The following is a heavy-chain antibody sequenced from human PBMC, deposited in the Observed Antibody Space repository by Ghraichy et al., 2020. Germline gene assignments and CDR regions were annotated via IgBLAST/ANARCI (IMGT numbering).Heavy chain of an antibody. CDR1: GFAFRSHA. CDR2: IWYDGSHT. CDR3: ARDPPGSGWALDY. Sequence: GGSLRLSCAASGFAFRSHAMHWVRQAPGKGLEWMAMIWYDGSHTFYADSVKGRFTISRDNSKNTVNLQLTSLRVEDTAVYYCARDPPGSGWALDYWGQGTLVTVSS. D-gene: IGHD6-19*01. V-gene: IGHV3-30*02. J-gene: IGHJ4*02.